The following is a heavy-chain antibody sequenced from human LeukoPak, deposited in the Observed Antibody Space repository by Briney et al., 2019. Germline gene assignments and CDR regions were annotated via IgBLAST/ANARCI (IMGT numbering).Heavy chain of an antibody. J-gene: IGHJ4*02. CDR1: GYTFTSYG. V-gene: IGHV1-18*01. CDR2: ISAYNGNT. Sequence: GASVKVSCKASGYTFTSYGISWVRQAPGQGLEWMGWISAYNGNTNYAQKLQGRVTTTTDTSTSTAYMELRSLRSDDTAVYYCARSTYYYDSSGYYLDYWGQGTLVTVSS. CDR3: ARSTYYYDSSGYYLDY. D-gene: IGHD3-22*01.